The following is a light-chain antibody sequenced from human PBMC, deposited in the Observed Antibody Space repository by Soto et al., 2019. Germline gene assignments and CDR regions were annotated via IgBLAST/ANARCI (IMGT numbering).Light chain of an antibody. J-gene: IGKJ1*01. Sequence: EIVMTQSPATLSVSPGERATLSCRASQSVSGNLAWYQQKPGQAPRLLIYGASTRATGIPARFRGSGSGTEFTLTISSLQSEDFAVYYCQQYNNCPPTFGQGTKVEIQ. CDR1: QSVSGN. V-gene: IGKV3D-15*01. CDR2: GAS. CDR3: QQYNNCPPT.